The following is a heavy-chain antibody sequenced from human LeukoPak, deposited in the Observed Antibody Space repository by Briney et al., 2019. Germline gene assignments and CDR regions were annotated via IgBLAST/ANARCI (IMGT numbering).Heavy chain of an antibody. J-gene: IGHJ6*03. V-gene: IGHV4-4*07. CDR2: IYTSGGT. CDR3: ARVNYYYYYMDV. Sequence: SETLSLTCTVSGYSISSGYYWSWIRQPAGKGLEWIGRIYTSGGTNYNPSLKSRVTMSVDTSKNQFSLKLSSVTAADTAVYYCARVNYYYYYMDVWGKGTTVTISS. CDR1: GYSISSGYY.